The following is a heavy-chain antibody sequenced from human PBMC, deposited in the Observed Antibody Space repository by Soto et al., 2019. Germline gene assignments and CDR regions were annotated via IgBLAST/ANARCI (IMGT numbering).Heavy chain of an antibody. CDR2: IWYDGSNK. CDR1: GFTFSSYG. D-gene: IGHD6-19*01. Sequence: QVQLVESGGGVVQPGRSLRLSCAASGFTFSSYGMHWVRQAPGQGLEWVAVIWYDGSNKYYADSVKGRFTISRDNSKNTVYLRMNSLRAEDTAVYYCARQYSSGWYGHYGMDVWGQGTTVTVSS. V-gene: IGHV3-33*01. CDR3: ARQYSSGWYGHYGMDV. J-gene: IGHJ6*02.